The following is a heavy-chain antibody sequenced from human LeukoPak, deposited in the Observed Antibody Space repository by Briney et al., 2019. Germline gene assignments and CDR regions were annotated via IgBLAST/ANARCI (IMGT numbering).Heavy chain of an antibody. Sequence: PGESLRLSCAASGFTFSSYAMSWVRQAPGKGLEWVSAISGSGGSTYYADSVKGRFTISRDNSKNTLYLQMNSLRAEDTAVYYCAKDEGVVVVAASGAGFFDVWGQGTMVTVSS. V-gene: IGHV3-23*01. CDR2: ISGSGGST. J-gene: IGHJ3*01. CDR1: GFTFSSYA. CDR3: AKDEGVVVVAASGAGFFDV. D-gene: IGHD2-15*01.